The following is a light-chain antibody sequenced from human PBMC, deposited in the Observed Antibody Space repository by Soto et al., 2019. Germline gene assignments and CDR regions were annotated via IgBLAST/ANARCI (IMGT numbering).Light chain of an antibody. CDR1: QSVSTY. Sequence: EIVLTQSPATLSLSPGERATLSCRASQSVSTYLTWYQQKAGQAPRLLIYDASKRATGIPARFSGGGSGTDFTLTISSLEPEDVAVYYCQERTHWAHTFGQGTKVEIK. V-gene: IGKV3-11*01. CDR2: DAS. J-gene: IGKJ2*01. CDR3: QERTHWAHT.